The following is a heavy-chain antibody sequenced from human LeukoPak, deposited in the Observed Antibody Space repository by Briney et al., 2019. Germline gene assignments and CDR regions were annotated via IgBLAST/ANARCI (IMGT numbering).Heavy chain of an antibody. J-gene: IGHJ3*02. V-gene: IGHV4-30-2*01. CDR1: GGSISSGGYY. D-gene: IGHD3-16*02. Sequence: SETLSLTCTVSGGSISSGGYYWSWIRQPPGKGLEWIGYIHHSGSTQNNPSLKSRVTISVDWSKNQFSLKLSSVTAADTAVYYCAKKRAYDYVWGSYRPNDAFDIWGQGTMVTVSS. CDR3: AKKRAYDYVWGSYRPNDAFDI. CDR2: IHHSGST.